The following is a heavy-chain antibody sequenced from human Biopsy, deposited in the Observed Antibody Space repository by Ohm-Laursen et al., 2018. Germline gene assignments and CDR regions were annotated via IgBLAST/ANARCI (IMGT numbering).Heavy chain of an antibody. CDR2: IYYSVMT. D-gene: IGHD4-17*01. Sequence: SQTLSLTCTVSGDSVTKYYWSWIRQPPGKGLEWIGHIYYSVMTNYNPSLQSRVSISVDTSRNQVSLTLSSVTAADTAVYYCARDSGILNYGTFKYCHYYGMDVWGQGTKVTVS. V-gene: IGHV4-59*02. CDR1: GDSVTKYY. CDR3: ARDSGILNYGTFKYCHYYGMDV. J-gene: IGHJ6*02.